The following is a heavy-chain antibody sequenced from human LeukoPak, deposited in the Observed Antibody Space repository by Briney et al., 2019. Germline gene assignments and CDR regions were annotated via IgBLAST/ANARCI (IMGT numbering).Heavy chain of an antibody. Sequence: SETLSLTCTVSGGSVSNGNYYWSWLRQPPGKALEWIGYIYYTGSTNYNPSLEGRVTISVDTSKNQFSVKLSSVTAADTAVYYCARSQNYYGSGDYWSQGTLVTVSS. CDR2: IYYTGST. D-gene: IGHD3-10*01. J-gene: IGHJ4*02. V-gene: IGHV4-61*01. CDR3: ARSQNYYGSGDY. CDR1: GGSVSNGNYY.